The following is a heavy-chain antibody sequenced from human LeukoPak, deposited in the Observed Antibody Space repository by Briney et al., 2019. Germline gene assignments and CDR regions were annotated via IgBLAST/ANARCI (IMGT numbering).Heavy chain of an antibody. CDR2: INPNSGGT. CDR1: GYTFTGYY. V-gene: IGHV1-2*02. CDR3: ARDGASSSWSAEYFQH. J-gene: IGHJ1*01. D-gene: IGHD6-13*01. Sequence: GASVKVSCKASGYTFTGYYMHWVRQAPGQGLEWMGWINPNSGGTNYAQKFQGRVTMTRDTSISTAYMELSRLRSDDTAVYYCARDGASSSWSAEYFQHWGQGTLVTVSS.